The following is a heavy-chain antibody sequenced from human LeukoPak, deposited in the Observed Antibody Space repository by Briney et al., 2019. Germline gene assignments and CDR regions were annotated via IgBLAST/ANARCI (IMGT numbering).Heavy chain of an antibody. CDR3: ARDRGAYCGGDCYLGFDY. D-gene: IGHD2-21*02. CDR2: IAGSSGYI. Sequence: GGSLRLSCAASGFTFSSYTMNWVRQAPGKGLEWVSSIAGSSGYISYADSVKGRFTISRDNAKKSLYLQMTSLTAEDTAVYYCARDRGAYCGGDCYLGFDYWGRGTLVTASS. V-gene: IGHV3-21*01. CDR1: GFTFSSYT. J-gene: IGHJ4*01.